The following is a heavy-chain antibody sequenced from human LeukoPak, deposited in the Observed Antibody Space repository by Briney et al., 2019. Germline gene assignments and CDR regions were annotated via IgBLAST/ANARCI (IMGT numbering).Heavy chain of an antibody. Sequence: GASVKVSCKASGYTFTGYYMHWVRQAPGQGLEWMGWINPNSGGTNYAQKFQGRVTMTRDTSISTAYMELSRLRSDDTAVYYCARDGYYDSSGYSRNAFDIWGQGTMVTVSS. CDR1: GYTFTGYY. CDR2: INPNSGGT. CDR3: ARDGYYDSSGYSRNAFDI. D-gene: IGHD3-22*01. V-gene: IGHV1-2*02. J-gene: IGHJ3*02.